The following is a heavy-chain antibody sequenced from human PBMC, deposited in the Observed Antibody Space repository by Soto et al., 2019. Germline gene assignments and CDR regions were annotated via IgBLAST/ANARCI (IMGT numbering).Heavy chain of an antibody. CDR2: IWYDGSNK. CDR3: ARDSHVGSGWQLTADY. CDR1: GFTFSSYG. Sequence: PVGSLRLSCAASGFTFSSYGMHRVRQAPGKGLEWVAVIWYDGSNKYYAESVKGRFTISRDNSKNTLYLQMNSLRAEDTAVYYCARDSHVGSGWQLTADYWGQGTLVTVSS. D-gene: IGHD6-19*01. V-gene: IGHV3-33*01. J-gene: IGHJ4*02.